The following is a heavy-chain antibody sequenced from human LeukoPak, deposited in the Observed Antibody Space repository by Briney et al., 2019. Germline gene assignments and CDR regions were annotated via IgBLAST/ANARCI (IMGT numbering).Heavy chain of an antibody. CDR2: ISAYNGNT. CDR3: ARVTGTTPDDY. J-gene: IGHJ4*02. CDR1: GYTFTSYG. V-gene: IGHV1-18*01. Sequence: ASVKVSCKASGYTFTSYGISWVRQAPGQGLEWMGWISAYNGNTNYAQKLQGRVTMTTDTSTSTAHMELRSLRSDDTAVYYCARVTGTTPDDYWGQGTLVTVSS. D-gene: IGHD1-20*01.